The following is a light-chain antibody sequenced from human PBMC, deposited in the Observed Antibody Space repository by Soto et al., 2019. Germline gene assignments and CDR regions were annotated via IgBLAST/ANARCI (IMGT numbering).Light chain of an antibody. J-gene: IGKJ5*01. V-gene: IGKV1-5*01. CDR2: DAS. CDR1: QTISSW. Sequence: DIQLTQSPSFLSASVGDDVTITCRASQTISSWLAWYQQKPGRAPKLLIYDASTLESGVPSRFSGSGSETEFTLTISRLQPDDFATYFCHSRAFGQGTRLEI. CDR3: HSRA.